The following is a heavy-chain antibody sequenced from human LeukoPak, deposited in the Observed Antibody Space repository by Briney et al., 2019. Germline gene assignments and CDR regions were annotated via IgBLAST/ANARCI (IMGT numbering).Heavy chain of an antibody. V-gene: IGHV1-2*02. CDR3: AREDPATKYYTNAFDI. CDR2: INPNSGGT. Sequence: GASVKVSCKASGYTFTGYYMHWVRQAPGQGLEWMGWINPNSGGTNYAQKFQGRVTMTRDTSISTAYMELSRLRSDDTAVYYCAREDPATKYYTNAFDIWGQGTMVTVSS. D-gene: IGHD3-10*01. J-gene: IGHJ3*02. CDR1: GYTFTGYY.